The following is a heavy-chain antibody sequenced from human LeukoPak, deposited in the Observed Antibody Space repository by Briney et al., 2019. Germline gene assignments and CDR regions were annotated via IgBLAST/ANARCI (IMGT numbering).Heavy chain of an antibody. CDR3: AKDPYGSGSRWFDP. Sequence: GGSLRLSCAASGFIFSDYYMSWIRQAPAKGLEWVSYISSGGSTIYYADSVKGRFTISRDNSKNTLYLQMNSLRAEDTAVYYCAKDPYGSGSRWFDPWGQGTLVTVSS. CDR1: GFIFSDYY. J-gene: IGHJ5*02. D-gene: IGHD3-10*01. CDR2: ISSGGSTI. V-gene: IGHV3-11*01.